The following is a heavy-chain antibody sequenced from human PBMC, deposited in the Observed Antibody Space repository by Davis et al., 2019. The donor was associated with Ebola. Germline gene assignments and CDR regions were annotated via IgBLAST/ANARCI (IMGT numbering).Heavy chain of an antibody. Sequence: ASVKVSCKASGGTFSSYAISWVRQATGQGLEWMGWMNPDSGNTGYAQKFQGRVTMTRDTSITTAYMELSSLSSDDTAVYYCTRGIARRRSGSWFDPWGQGTPVTVSS. CDR3: TRGIARRRSGSWFDP. CDR1: GGTFSSYA. CDR2: MNPDSGNT. V-gene: IGHV1-8*02. J-gene: IGHJ5*02. D-gene: IGHD2-15*01.